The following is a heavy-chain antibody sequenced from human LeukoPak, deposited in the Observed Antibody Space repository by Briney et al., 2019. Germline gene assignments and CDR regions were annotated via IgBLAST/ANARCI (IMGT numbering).Heavy chain of an antibody. J-gene: IGHJ6*03. CDR1: RFTFKNYV. V-gene: IGHV3-23*01. Sequence: GGSLRVSCAASRFTFKNYVMSWVRQAPGKGLEWVSAISGSGGIRYYAESVKGRFTISRDNSKNIVYLQMNSLRGEDTAVYFCTKALSPATEADKTNSYHFYMDVWGKGAAVTVSS. D-gene: IGHD5-12*01. CDR3: TKALSPATEADKTNSYHFYMDV. CDR2: ISGSGGIR.